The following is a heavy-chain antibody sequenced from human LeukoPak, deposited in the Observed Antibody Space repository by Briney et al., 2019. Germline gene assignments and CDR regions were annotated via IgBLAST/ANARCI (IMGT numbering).Heavy chain of an antibody. CDR3: TYGSGSFEH. CDR1: GASISTSSYY. V-gene: IGHV4-39*01. Sequence: SETLSLTCTVSGASISTSSYYWGWIRQPPGEGLQWIGNVYDSGTTDYNPSFKSRVTISVDTSQNQFPLKLTSVTAADTAVYYCTYGSGSFEHWGQGTLVTVSS. CDR2: VYDSGTT. J-gene: IGHJ4*02. D-gene: IGHD3-10*01.